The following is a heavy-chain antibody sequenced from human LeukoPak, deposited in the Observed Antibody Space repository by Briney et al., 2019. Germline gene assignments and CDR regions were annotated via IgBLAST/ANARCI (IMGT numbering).Heavy chain of an antibody. CDR3: VSSVISSGRVDY. D-gene: IGHD3-22*01. CDR1: GFTFSDYY. J-gene: IGHJ4*02. Sequence: PGGSLRLSCAASGFTFSDYYMSWIRQAPGKGLEWVSYISSSGSTIYYADSVKGRFTISRDNAKNSLYLQMNSLRAEDTAVYYCVSSVISSGRVDYWGQGTLVTVSS. CDR2: ISSSGSTI. V-gene: IGHV3-11*04.